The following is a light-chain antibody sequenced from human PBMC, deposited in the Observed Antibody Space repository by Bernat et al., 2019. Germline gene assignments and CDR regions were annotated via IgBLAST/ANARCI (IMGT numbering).Light chain of an antibody. Sequence: DIQMTQSPSSVSASVGDRVTITCRASHDIYNYVAWYQRKPGKAPHLLIYAASSLQGGVPSRFRGSASGSNYTLTITSLQPEDLATYYCQQTYTFPLTFGGGTKVEIK. V-gene: IGKV1-12*01. J-gene: IGKJ4*01. CDR1: HDIYNY. CDR2: AAS. CDR3: QQTYTFPLT.